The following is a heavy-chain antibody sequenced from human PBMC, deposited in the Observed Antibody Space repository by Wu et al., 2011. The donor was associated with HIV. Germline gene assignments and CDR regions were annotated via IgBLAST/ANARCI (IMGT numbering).Heavy chain of an antibody. CDR2: MNPNTGNA. CDR1: GYTFTNYD. V-gene: IGHV1-8*02. CDR3: ARDFSGDEDY. Sequence: QVQLVQSGTEVKTPGASVKVSCKASGYTFTNYDINWVRQATGQGLEWMGWMNPNTGNAGYSQKFQGRVTMTRNTSIRTAYMDLSSLRSEDSAVYYCARDFSGDEDYWGQGTLVTVSS. D-gene: IGHD1-26*01. J-gene: IGHJ4*02.